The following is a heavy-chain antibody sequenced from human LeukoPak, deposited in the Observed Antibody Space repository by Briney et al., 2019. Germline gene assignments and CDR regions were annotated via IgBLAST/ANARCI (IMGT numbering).Heavy chain of an antibody. CDR3: ARNTGSYIDY. D-gene: IGHD1-26*01. J-gene: IGHJ4*02. Sequence: SETLSLTCSVSGASLSSSSNYWGWIRQPPGKGLEWIGSIYYSGSTSYNLSFKSRVTISAGTSNRQFSLELSSVTAADTAVYYCARNTGSYIDYWGQGTLVTVSS. CDR2: IYYSGST. CDR1: GASLSSSSNY. V-gene: IGHV4-39*01.